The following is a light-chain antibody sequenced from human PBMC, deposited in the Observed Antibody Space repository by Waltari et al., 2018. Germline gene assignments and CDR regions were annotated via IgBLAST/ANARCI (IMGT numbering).Light chain of an antibody. Sequence: DIQMTQSPSTLSAFVGDRVTITCRASQSISSWLAWYQQKLGKAPKLLIYKASSLETGVPSRFSGSGSGTEFTLTISSLQPDDFATYYCQQYNNYSPLTFGGGTKVEIK. CDR2: KAS. J-gene: IGKJ4*01. V-gene: IGKV1-5*03. CDR1: QSISSW. CDR3: QQYNNYSPLT.